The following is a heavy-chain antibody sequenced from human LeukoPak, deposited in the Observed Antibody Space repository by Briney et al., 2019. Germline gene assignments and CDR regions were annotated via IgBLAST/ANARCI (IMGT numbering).Heavy chain of an antibody. CDR3: ARRPNWWGPTYFDY. D-gene: IGHD2-8*02. J-gene: IGHJ4*02. Sequence: SVKVSCQASGGTFSSYAISWVRQTPGQGLEWMGGIIPIFGTANYAQKFQGRVTSTADESTSTAYMELSSLRSEDTAVYYCARRPNWWGPTYFDYWGQGTLVTVSS. V-gene: IGHV1-69*01. CDR2: IIPIFGTA. CDR1: GGTFSSYA.